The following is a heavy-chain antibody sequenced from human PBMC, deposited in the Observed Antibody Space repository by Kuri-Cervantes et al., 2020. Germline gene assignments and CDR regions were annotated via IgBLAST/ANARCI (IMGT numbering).Heavy chain of an antibody. D-gene: IGHD4-11*01. CDR3: ARAGYSKFSAWFDP. Sequence: SETLSLTCAVYGGSFSGYYWSWIRQPPGKGLEWIGEINHSGSTNYNPSLKSRVTISVDTSKNQFSLKLSSVTAADTAVYYCARAGYSKFSAWFDPWGQGTLVTVSS. J-gene: IGHJ5*02. V-gene: IGHV4-34*01. CDR2: INHSGST. CDR1: GGSFSGYY.